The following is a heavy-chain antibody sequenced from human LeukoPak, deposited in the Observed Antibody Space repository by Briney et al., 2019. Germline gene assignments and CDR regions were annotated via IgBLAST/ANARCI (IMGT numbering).Heavy chain of an antibody. V-gene: IGHV3-23*01. Sequence: PGGSLRLSCAASGFTFSSYAMSWVRQAPGKGLEWVSAISGSGGSTHYADSVKGRFTISRDNSKNTLYLQMNSLRAEDTALYYCAKDHEKDDGYSYGHDYWGQGTLVTVSS. D-gene: IGHD5-18*01. CDR2: ISGSGGST. CDR1: GFTFSSYA. J-gene: IGHJ4*02. CDR3: AKDHEKDDGYSYGHDY.